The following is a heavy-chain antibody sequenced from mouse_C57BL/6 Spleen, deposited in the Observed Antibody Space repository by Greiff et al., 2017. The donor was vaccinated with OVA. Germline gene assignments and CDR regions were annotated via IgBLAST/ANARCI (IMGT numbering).Heavy chain of an antibody. V-gene: IGHV1-64*01. J-gene: IGHJ2*01. CDR2: IHPNSGST. Sequence: VQLQQPGAELVKPGASVKLSCKASGYTFTSYWMHWVKQRPGQGLEWIGMIHPNSGSTNYNEKFKSKATLTVDKSSSTAYMQLSSLTSEDSAVYYCARDGTRDYFDYRGQGTTLTVSS. CDR1: GYTFTSYW. CDR3: ARDGTRDYFDY. D-gene: IGHD1-1*01.